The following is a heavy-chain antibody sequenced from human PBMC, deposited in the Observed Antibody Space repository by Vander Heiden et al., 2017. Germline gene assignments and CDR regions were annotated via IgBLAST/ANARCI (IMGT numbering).Heavy chain of an antibody. D-gene: IGHD2-2*01. CDR1: GYTFTSYY. V-gene: IGHV1-46*01. CDR3: AAAILSHPACFDP. CDR2: INPSAGST. J-gene: IGHJ5*02. Sequence: QVQLVQSGAEVKKPGASVKVSCTASGYTFTSYYMHWVRQAPGQGLEWMVLINPSAGSTTYAQKFQGRVTMTRDTSPSTVYMELSSLRSEDTAVYYCAAAILSHPACFDPWGQGTLVTVSS.